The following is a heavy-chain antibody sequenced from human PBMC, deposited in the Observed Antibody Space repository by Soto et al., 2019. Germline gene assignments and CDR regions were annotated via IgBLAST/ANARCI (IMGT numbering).Heavy chain of an antibody. D-gene: IGHD2-21*01. CDR1: GGTFRTES. CDR3: ARGHEFGGNSDAFDI. V-gene: IGHV1-69*12. Sequence: QVQLVQPGAEVKKPGSTVKVSCKASGGTFRTESINWVRQAPGRGLERMGGIIPVFGTSDYAQKFQGRVKITADESTTTAHMELRRLISDDKAVYFCARGHEFGGNSDAFDIWGQGKRVSVSS. J-gene: IGHJ3*02. CDR2: IIPVFGTS.